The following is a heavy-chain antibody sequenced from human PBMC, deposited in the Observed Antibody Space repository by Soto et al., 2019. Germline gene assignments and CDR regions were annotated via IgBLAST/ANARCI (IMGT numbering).Heavy chain of an antibody. CDR3: ARGGKTYYDFWSGYYSHDYYYYGMDV. Sequence: PGGSLRLSCAASGFTFSSYSMNWVRQAPGKGLEWVSSISSSSSYIYYADSVKGRFTISRDNAKNSLYLQMNSLRAEDTAVYYCARGGKTYYDFWSGYYSHDYYYYGMDVWGQGTTVTVSS. CDR1: GFTFSSYS. D-gene: IGHD3-3*01. CDR2: ISSSSSYI. J-gene: IGHJ6*02. V-gene: IGHV3-21*01.